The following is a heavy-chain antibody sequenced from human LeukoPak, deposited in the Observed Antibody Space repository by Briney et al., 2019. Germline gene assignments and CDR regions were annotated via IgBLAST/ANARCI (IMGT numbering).Heavy chain of an antibody. Sequence: SETLSLTCTVSGYSISSGYYWGWIRQPPGKGLEWIGSIYRSGSTYYNPSLKSRVTISVDMSKNQFSLKLSSVTAADTAVYYCASVGTRGGDAFDIWGQGTMVTVSS. CDR1: GYSISSGYY. V-gene: IGHV4-38-2*02. J-gene: IGHJ3*02. CDR3: ASVGTRGGDAFDI. D-gene: IGHD3-16*01. CDR2: IYRSGST.